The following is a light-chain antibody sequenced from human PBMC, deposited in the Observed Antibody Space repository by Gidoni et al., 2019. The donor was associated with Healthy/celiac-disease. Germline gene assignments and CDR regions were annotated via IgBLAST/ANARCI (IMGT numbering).Light chain of an antibody. CDR2: GAS. J-gene: IGKJ5*01. CDR1: QSVSSN. V-gene: IGKV3-15*01. Sequence: EIVMTKSPATLSVSPGERATLYCRARQSVSSNLAWYQQKPGQAPRLLIYGASTRATGIPARFSGSGSVTEFTLTISRLQSEDFAVYYCQQYTNWPPITFAQGTRLVI. CDR3: QQYTNWPPIT.